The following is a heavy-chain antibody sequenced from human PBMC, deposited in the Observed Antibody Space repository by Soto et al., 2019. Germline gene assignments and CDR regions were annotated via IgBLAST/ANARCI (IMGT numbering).Heavy chain of an antibody. CDR2: IYYSGST. CDR1: GGSISSGGYY. V-gene: IGHV4-31*03. D-gene: IGHD2-2*01. Sequence: QVQLQESGPGLVKPSQTLSLTCTVSGGSISSGGYYWSWIRQHPGKGLEWIGYIYYSGSTYYNPSRQIRVTITVDTSKNQFSLKLSSVTAADTAVYYCARSSTSANYFDYWGQGTLVTVSS. CDR3: ARSSTSANYFDY. J-gene: IGHJ4*02.